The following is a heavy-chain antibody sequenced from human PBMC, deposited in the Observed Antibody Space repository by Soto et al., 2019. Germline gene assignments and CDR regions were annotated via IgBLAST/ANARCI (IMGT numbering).Heavy chain of an antibody. Sequence: PGGSLRLSCSASGFTFSIYAMSWVRQAPGKGLEWVSAISCSGGSTYYADSVKCRSTTPRNNPKNTLYLQMNSLRAEDTAVYYCAKALNYYDSSGPYAFDIWGQGTMVTVSS. CDR2: ISCSGGST. CDR1: GFTFSIYA. CDR3: AKALNYYDSSGPYAFDI. J-gene: IGHJ3*02. D-gene: IGHD3-22*01. V-gene: IGHV3-23*01.